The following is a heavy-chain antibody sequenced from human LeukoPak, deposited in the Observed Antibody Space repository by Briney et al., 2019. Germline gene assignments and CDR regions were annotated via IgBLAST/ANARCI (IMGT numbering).Heavy chain of an antibody. D-gene: IGHD3-22*01. J-gene: IGHJ4*02. Sequence: GGSLRLSCVASGITFSDSGMHWVRQTSGKGLEWLGHVKSRTYSYATAYAASVKGRFTISRDDSKNTAYLQMNSLKTDDTAVYFCAQDSTGYYDYCDYWGQGTQVTVSS. V-gene: IGHV3-73*01. CDR3: AQDSTGYYDYCDY. CDR2: VKSRTYSYAT. CDR1: GITFSDSG.